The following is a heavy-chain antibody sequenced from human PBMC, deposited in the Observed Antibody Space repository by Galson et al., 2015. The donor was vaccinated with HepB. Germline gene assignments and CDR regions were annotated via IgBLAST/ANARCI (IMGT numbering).Heavy chain of an antibody. J-gene: IGHJ2*01. CDR2: INYSGST. CDR3: ARDLQQLGYFDI. Sequence: QVQLQESGPGLVKPSETLSLTCTVSGVSISSFHWSWIRQPPGKGLEWIGYINYSGSTNYNPSLKSRVTISVDTSKNQFSLKWRSVTAADTAVYYCARDLQQLGYFDIWGRGTLVTVSS. V-gene: IGHV4-59*01. CDR1: GVSISSFH. D-gene: IGHD6-6*01.